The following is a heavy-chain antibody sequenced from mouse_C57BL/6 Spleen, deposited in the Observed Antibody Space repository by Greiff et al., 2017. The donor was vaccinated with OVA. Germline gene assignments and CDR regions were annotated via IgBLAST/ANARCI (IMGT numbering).Heavy chain of an antibody. V-gene: IGHV1-19*01. J-gene: IGHJ1*03. Sequence: EVQLQQSGPVLVKPGASVTMSCKASGYTFTDYYMNWVKQSHGKSLEWIGVINPYNGGTSYNQKFKGKATLTVDKSSSTAYMELNSLTSEDSAVYYCARDYGSSYRYFDVWGTGTTVTVSS. CDR1: GYTFTDYY. CDR2: INPYNGGT. D-gene: IGHD1-1*01. CDR3: ARDYGSSYRYFDV.